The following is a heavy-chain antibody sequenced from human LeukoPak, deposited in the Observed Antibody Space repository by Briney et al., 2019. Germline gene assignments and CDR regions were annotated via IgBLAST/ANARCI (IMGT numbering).Heavy chain of an antibody. D-gene: IGHD5-12*01. J-gene: IGHJ4*02. V-gene: IGHV3-11*06. CDR1: GFTFSDYY. CDR2: ISSSSSYT. Sequence: GGSLSLSCAASGFTFSDYYMSWIRQAPGKGLEWVSYISSSSSYTNYADSVKGRFTISRDNAKNSLYLQMNSLRAEDTAVYYCARGGGYSGYGANFDYWGQGTLVTVSS. CDR3: ARGGGYSGYGANFDY.